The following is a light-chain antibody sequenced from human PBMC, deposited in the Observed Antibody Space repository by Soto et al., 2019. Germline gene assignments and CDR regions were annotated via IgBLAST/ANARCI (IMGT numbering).Light chain of an antibody. CDR1: SSNIGARYD. Sequence: QAVVTQPPSVSGSPGQRVTISCTGSSSNIGARYDVHWYQQLPGTAPKLLIFDDSIRPSGVPDRFSASTSGTSAFLAITGLQAEDEADYYCQSYDTSLRGSVFGGGTKLTVL. V-gene: IGLV1-40*01. CDR3: QSYDTSLRGSV. J-gene: IGLJ3*02. CDR2: DDS.